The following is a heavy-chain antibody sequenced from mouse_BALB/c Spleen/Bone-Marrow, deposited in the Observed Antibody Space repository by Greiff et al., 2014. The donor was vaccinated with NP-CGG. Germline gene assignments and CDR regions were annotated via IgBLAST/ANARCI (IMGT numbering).Heavy chain of an antibody. CDR1: GYTFTSYW. Sequence: VKLQESGAELVRPGASVKLSCKASGYTFTSYWMNWVKQRPGQGLEWIGMIDPSDSETYYNQVFKDKATLTVDKSSSTAYMQLSSLTSEDSAVYYCARKKSKLGFRFAYWGQGTLVTVSA. D-gene: IGHD1-2*01. J-gene: IGHJ3*01. CDR3: ARKKSKLGFRFAY. CDR2: IDPSDSET. V-gene: IGHV1-61*01.